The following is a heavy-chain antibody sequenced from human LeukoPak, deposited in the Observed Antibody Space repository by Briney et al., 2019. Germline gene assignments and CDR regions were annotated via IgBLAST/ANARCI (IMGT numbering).Heavy chain of an antibody. CDR3: AKDHVSSGWVNAFDI. Sequence: TGGSLRLSCAASGFTFSSYAMSWVRQAPGKGLEWVSAISGSGGSTYYADSVKGRFTISRDNSKNTLYLQMNSLRAEDTAVYYCAKDHVSSGWVNAFDIWGQGTMVTVSS. D-gene: IGHD6-19*01. V-gene: IGHV3-23*01. CDR2: ISGSGGST. J-gene: IGHJ3*02. CDR1: GFTFSSYA.